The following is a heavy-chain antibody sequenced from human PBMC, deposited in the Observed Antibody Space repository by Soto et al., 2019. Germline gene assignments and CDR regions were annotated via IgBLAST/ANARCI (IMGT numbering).Heavy chain of an antibody. D-gene: IGHD1-26*01. J-gene: IGHJ4*02. V-gene: IGHV1-18*01. CDR1: GYTFSNYG. CDR2: IMAYNNNP. Sequence: GASVKVSCKASGYTFSNYGVNWVRQAPGQGLEWLGYIMAYNNNPHYAQKFVGRVTMTADTSTSTAFLELRSLTSEDTAVYYCARGGMGKSYWTLDSWGQGTQVTVSS. CDR3: ARGGMGKSYWTLDS.